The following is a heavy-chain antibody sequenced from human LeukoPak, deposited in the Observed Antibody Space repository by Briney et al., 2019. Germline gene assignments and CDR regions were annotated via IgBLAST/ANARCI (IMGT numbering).Heavy chain of an antibody. CDR3: AAEDNRVGFDC. D-gene: IGHD1-14*01. CDR2: IRYDGSTR. CDR1: GFTFSDLG. V-gene: IGHV3-30*02. Sequence: PGGSLRLSCAASGFTFSDLGMHWVRQAPGKGLEWVAFIRYDGSTRSYADSVKGRFTISRDNSKNTLYLQMSGLRVDDTALYYCAAEDNRVGFDCWGQGTLVTVSS. J-gene: IGHJ4*02.